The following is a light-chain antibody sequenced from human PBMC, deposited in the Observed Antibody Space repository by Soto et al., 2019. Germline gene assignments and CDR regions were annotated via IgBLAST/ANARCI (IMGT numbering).Light chain of an antibody. CDR1: QSVGNN. CDR3: QQYRNWPLT. Sequence: EIVMTQSPATLSVSPGARATLSCRASQSVGNNLAWYRQKSGQAPMLLIYGASTRATGIPARFSGSGSGTEFTLTIASLQSDDFAVYLWQQYRNWPLTFGGGTKVEVK. CDR2: GAS. J-gene: IGKJ4*01. V-gene: IGKV3-15*01.